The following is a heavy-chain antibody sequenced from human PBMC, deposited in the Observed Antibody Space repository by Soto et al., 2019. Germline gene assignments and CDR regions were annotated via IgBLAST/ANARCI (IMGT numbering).Heavy chain of an antibody. V-gene: IGHV4-31*03. CDR3: VSYYYDSSGYYSNFDY. Sequence: QVQLQESGPGLVKPSQTLSLTCTVSGSSISSGGYYWSWIRQHPGKGLEWIGYIYYSGSTYYNPSLTSRLTISVDTSKNQFCLKLSSVTAADTAVYYCVSYYYDSSGYYSNFDYWGQGTLVTVSS. CDR1: GSSISSGGYY. D-gene: IGHD3-22*01. J-gene: IGHJ4*02. CDR2: IYYSGST.